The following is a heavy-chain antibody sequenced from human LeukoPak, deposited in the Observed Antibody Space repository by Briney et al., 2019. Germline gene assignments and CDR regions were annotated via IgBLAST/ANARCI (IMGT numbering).Heavy chain of an antibody. CDR3: AKTQGYYDY. Sequence: GGSLRLSCAASGFTFSSYAMSWVRQAPGKGLEWVSGVGFDGTRHYADSVKGRFTVSRDTATNTLYLQMSSLRAEDTAIFYCAKTQGYYDYWGQGTLVTVSS. D-gene: IGHD3-22*01. CDR2: VGFDGTR. J-gene: IGHJ4*02. CDR1: GFTFSSYA. V-gene: IGHV3-23*01.